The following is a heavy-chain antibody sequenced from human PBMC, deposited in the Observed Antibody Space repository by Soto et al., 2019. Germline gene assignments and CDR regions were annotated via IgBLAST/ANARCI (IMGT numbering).Heavy chain of an antibody. CDR2: ISSTTNYI. V-gene: IGHV3-21*01. J-gene: IGHJ4*02. CDR3: ARESEDLTSNFDY. CDR1: GFTFTRYI. Sequence: GGSLRVWCADSGFTFTRYIMNWVRQDPGKGLEWVSSISSTTNYIYYADSMKGRFTVSRDDAKNSVYLEMNSLSAEDTAVYYCARESEDLTSNFDYWGQGTLVTVSS.